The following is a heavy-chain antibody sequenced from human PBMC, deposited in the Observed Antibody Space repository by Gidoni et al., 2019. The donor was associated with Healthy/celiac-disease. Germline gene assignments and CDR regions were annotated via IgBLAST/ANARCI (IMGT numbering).Heavy chain of an antibody. CDR2: IYYSGST. D-gene: IGHD4-17*01. J-gene: IGHJ4*02. CDR3: ASGYGDYWREAIVDY. V-gene: IGHV4-39*01. CDR1: GGSISSSSYY. Sequence: QLQLQESGPGLVKPSETLSLTCTVSGGSISSSSYYWGWIRQPPGKGLEWIGSIYYSGSTYYNPSLKSRVTISVDTSKNQFSLKLSSVTAADTAVYYCASGYGDYWREAIVDYWGQGTLVTVSS.